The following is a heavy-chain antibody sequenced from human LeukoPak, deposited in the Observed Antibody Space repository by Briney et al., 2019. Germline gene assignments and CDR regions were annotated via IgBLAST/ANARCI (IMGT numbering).Heavy chain of an antibody. J-gene: IGHJ4*02. CDR3: ARRAGAYSHPYDY. V-gene: IGHV3-11*01. Sequence: KPGGSLRLSCAASGVTFSDYYMSWIRQAPGKGLEWVSYISSSGSTIYYADSVKGRFTISRDNAKNSLYLQMNSLRAEDTAVYYCARRAGAYSHPYDYWGQGTLVTVSS. CDR2: ISSSGSTI. D-gene: IGHD4/OR15-4a*01. CDR1: GVTFSDYY.